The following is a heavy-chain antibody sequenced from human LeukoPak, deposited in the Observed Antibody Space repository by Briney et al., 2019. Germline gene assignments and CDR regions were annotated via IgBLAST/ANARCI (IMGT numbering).Heavy chain of an antibody. V-gene: IGHV4-59*01. D-gene: IGHD1-1*01. CDR1: GASISPYY. Sequence: PSETLSLTCSVSGASISPYYWSWIRQTPGKGLEWIGYILYSGTTTNYNPSLKSRVTISVDTSKNQFSLKLSSVTAADTAVYYCARVGDWNDLVYWGQGTLVTVSS. CDR3: ARVGDWNDLVY. J-gene: IGHJ4*02. CDR2: ILYSGTT.